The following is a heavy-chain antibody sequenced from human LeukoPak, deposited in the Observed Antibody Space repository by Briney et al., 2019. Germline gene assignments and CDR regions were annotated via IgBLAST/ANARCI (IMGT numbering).Heavy chain of an antibody. CDR2: IWYDGSNK. CDR3: ARAIAYYYGMDV. J-gene: IGHJ6*02. V-gene: IGHV3-33*01. CDR1: GFTFSSYG. Sequence: GGSLRLSCAASGFTFSSYGMHWVRQAPGKGLEWVAVIWYDGSNKYYADSVKGRFTISRDNSKNTLYLQMNSLRAEDTAVYYCARAIAYYYGMDVWGQGTTVTVSS.